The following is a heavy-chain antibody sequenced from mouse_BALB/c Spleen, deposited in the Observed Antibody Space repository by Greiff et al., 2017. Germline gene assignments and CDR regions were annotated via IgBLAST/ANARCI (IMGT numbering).Heavy chain of an antibody. J-gene: IGHJ2*01. CDR2: IWAGGST. D-gene: IGHD1-1*01. Sequence: VKVVESGPGLVAPSQSLSITCTVSGFSLTSYGVHWVRQPPGKGLEWLGVIWAGGSTNYNSALMSRLSISKDNSKSQVFLKMNSLQTDDTAMYYCAREGTTVVATDYYFDYWGQGTTLTVSS. CDR1: GFSLTSYG. V-gene: IGHV2-9*02. CDR3: AREGTTVVATDYYFDY.